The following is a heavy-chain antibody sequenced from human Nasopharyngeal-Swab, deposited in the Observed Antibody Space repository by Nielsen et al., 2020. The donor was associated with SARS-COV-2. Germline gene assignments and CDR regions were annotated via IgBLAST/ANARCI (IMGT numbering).Heavy chain of an antibody. V-gene: IGHV3-21*01. Sequence: GESLKISCAASGFTFSSYSMSWVRQAPGKGLEWVSSISSSSSYIYYADSVKGRFTISRDNAKNSLYLQMNSLRAEDTAVYYCARDPYYYGSGSSGYWGQGTLVTVSS. CDR2: ISSSSSYI. CDR1: GFTFSSYS. D-gene: IGHD3-10*01. CDR3: ARDPYYYGSGSSGY. J-gene: IGHJ4*02.